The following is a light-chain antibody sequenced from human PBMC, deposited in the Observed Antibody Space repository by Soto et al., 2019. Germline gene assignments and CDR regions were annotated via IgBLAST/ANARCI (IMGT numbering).Light chain of an antibody. CDR3: SSYTSSSTVYV. CDR2: DVS. J-gene: IGLJ1*01. CDR1: SSDVGSYNY. Sequence: QSVLTQPASVSGSPGQSITISCTGTSSDVGSYNYVSWYQQHPGKAPKLMIYDVSNRPSGVSSRFSGSKSGNTASLTISGLQAEDEADYYCSSYTSSSTVYVFGTGTKVTVL. V-gene: IGLV2-14*01.